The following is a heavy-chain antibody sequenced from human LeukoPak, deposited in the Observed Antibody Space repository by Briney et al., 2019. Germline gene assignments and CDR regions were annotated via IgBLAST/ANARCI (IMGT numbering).Heavy chain of an antibody. CDR1: GGSFSGYY. CDR2: INHSGST. CDR3: ARDTIPNYYDSSGYRMDAFDI. D-gene: IGHD3-22*01. J-gene: IGHJ3*02. Sequence: SETLSLTCAVYGGSFSGYYWSWIRQPPGKGLEWIGEINHSGSTNYNPSLKSRVTISVDTSKNQFSLKLSSVTAADTAVYYCARDTIPNYYDSSGYRMDAFDIWGQGTMVTVSS. V-gene: IGHV4-34*01.